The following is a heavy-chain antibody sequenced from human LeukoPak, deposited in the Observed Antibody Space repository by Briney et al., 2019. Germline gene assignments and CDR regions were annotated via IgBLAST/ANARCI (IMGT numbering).Heavy chain of an antibody. CDR3: AYCGGDCYSSGWWYFDL. D-gene: IGHD2-21*01. J-gene: IGHJ2*01. V-gene: IGHV3-23*01. CDR2: ISGSGGST. Sequence: GGSLRLSCAASGFTFSSYAMSWVRQAPGKGLEWVSAISGSGGSTYHADSVKGRFTISRDNSKNTLYLQMNSLRAEDTAVYYCAYCGGDCYSSGWWYFDLWGRGTLVTVSS. CDR1: GFTFSSYA.